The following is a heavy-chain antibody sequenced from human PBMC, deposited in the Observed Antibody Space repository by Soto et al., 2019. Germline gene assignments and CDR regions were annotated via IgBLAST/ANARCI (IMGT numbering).Heavy chain of an antibody. Sequence: SETLSLTCTVSGGSIISYYWSWIRQTPGKGLEWIGYTHYSGSTNYNPSLKSRVTISVDTSKNQFSLKLSSVTAADTAVYYCARGAAWELKNRPFDYWGQGTLVT. J-gene: IGHJ4*02. CDR2: THYSGST. D-gene: IGHD1-26*01. CDR3: ARGAAWELKNRPFDY. CDR1: GGSIISYY. V-gene: IGHV4-59*01.